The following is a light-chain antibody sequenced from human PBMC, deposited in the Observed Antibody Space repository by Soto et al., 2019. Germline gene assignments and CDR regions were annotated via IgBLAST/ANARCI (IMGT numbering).Light chain of an antibody. J-gene: IGLJ1*01. CDR3: TSYRRSATYV. CDR2: DVN. CDR1: SIDIGVSNY. V-gene: IGLV2-14*03. Sequence: QSALTQPASVSGSPGQSITVSCTVTSIDIGVSNYVSWYQQHPGKAPKLIIYDVNSRPSGVSARFSGSMSGNTASLTISGLQAEDEADYYCTSYRRSATYVFGTGTKVTVL.